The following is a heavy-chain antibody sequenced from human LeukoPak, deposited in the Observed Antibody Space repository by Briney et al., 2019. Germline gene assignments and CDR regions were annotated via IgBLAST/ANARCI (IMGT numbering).Heavy chain of an antibody. CDR3: ARGYQGAFDY. D-gene: IGHD1-14*01. V-gene: IGHV1-3*02. CDR1: GYTFTNYA. J-gene: IGHJ4*02. Sequence: ASVKVSCKASGYTFTNYAMHWVRQSPGQRLEWMGWSNDGNGDTRYSQEFQGRVTITRDTSAGTVYMELSSLRSEDMAIYYCARGYQGAFDYWGQRTLVTASS. CDR2: SNDGNGDT.